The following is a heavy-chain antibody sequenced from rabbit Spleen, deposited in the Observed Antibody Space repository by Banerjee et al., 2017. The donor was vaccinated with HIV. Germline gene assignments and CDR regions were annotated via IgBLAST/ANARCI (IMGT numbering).Heavy chain of an antibody. Sequence: QEQLEESGGGLVKPEGSLTLTCKASGLDFSGDSYDSYMCWVRQAPGKGLEWIACIYGGSSGTTYYASWAKGRFTISKTSSTTVTLQMTRLTAADTAFYFCARDDDGDGYVADLDLWGQGTLVTVS. CDR1: GLDFSGDSY. V-gene: IGHV1S45*01. CDR3: ARDDDGDGYVADLDL. D-gene: IGHD6-1*01. CDR2: IYGGSSGTT. J-gene: IGHJ4*01.